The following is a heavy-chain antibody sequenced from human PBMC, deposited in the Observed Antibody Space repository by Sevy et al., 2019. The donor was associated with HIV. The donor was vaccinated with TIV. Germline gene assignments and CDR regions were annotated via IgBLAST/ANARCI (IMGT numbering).Heavy chain of an antibody. CDR2: IYYSGST. J-gene: IGHJ4*02. D-gene: IGHD4-17*01. Sequence: SETLSFTCTVSGGSISSGGYYWSWIRQHPGKGLEWIGYIYYSGSTYYNPSLKSRVIISVDTSKNQFSLKLSSVTVADTAVYYCARCRYGDYFDYWGQGTLVTVSS. V-gene: IGHV4-31*03. CDR3: ARCRYGDYFDY. CDR1: GGSISSGGYY.